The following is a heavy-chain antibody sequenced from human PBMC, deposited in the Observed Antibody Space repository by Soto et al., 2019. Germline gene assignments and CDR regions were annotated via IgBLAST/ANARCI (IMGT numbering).Heavy chain of an antibody. D-gene: IGHD3-16*01. CDR2: LNPNSGGT. Sequence: ASVKVSCKASEYTFTGYYMHWVRQAPGQGLEWMGWLNPNSGGTNYAQKCQGRVTMTRDTSISTAYMDLRSLTSDDTAVYYCARDRVAGIWGDAFDIWGQGTMVTVSS. CDR1: EYTFTGYY. V-gene: IGHV1-2*02. J-gene: IGHJ3*02. CDR3: ARDRVAGIWGDAFDI.